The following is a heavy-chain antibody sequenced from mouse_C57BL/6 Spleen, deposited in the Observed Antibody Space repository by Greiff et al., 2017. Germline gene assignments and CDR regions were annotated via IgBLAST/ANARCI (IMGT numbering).Heavy chain of an antibody. CDR2: IYPGSGST. Sequence: QVQLQQPGAELVKPGASVKMSCKASGYTFTSYWITWVKQRPGQGLEWIGDIYPGSGSTNYNEKFKSKATLTVDTSSSTAYMQLSSLTSEDSAVYDCARWDDGYSGYAMDYWGQGTSVTVSS. D-gene: IGHD2-3*01. V-gene: IGHV1-55*01. J-gene: IGHJ4*01. CDR1: GYTFTSYW. CDR3: ARWDDGYSGYAMDY.